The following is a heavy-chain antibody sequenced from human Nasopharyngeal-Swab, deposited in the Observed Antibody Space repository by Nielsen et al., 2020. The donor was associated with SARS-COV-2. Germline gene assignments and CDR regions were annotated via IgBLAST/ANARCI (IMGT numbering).Heavy chain of an antibody. CDR1: GFTFSSYD. D-gene: IGHD3-22*01. V-gene: IGHV3-13*01. CDR3: ARGKYDSSGYYLGDYYFDY. CDR2: IGTAGDT. J-gene: IGHJ4*02. Sequence: GESLKISCAASGFTFSSYDMHWVRQATGKGPEWVSAIGTAGDTYYPGSVKGRFTISRENAKNSLYLQMNSLRAGDTAVYYCARGKYDSSGYYLGDYYFDYWGQGTLVTVSS.